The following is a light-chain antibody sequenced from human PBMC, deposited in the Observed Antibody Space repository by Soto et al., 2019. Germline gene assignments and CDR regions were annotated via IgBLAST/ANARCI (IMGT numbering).Light chain of an antibody. CDR1: SSDVGAYDY. CDR3: SSYTTSNTWV. Sequence: QSALTQPASVSGSPGQSITISCTGTSSDVGAYDYVPWYQQHPGKAPKFMIYEVSNRPSGLSNRFSGSKSGNTASLTISGLQAEDEADYYCSSYTTSNTWVFGGGTKLTVL. V-gene: IGLV2-14*01. CDR2: EVS. J-gene: IGLJ3*02.